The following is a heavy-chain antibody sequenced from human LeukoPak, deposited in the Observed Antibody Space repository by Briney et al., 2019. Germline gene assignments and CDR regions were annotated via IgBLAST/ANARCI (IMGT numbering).Heavy chain of an antibody. J-gene: IGHJ5*02. CDR3: GRGRRGAHNRFDP. CDR2: INHSGST. Sequence: PSETLSLTCAVYGGSFSGYYWSWIRQPPGKGLEWIGEINHSGSTNYNPSLKSRVTISVDTSKNQFSLKLRSVTAADTAVYYCGRGRRGAHNRFDPWGQGTLVTVSS. CDR1: GGSFSGYY. V-gene: IGHV4-34*01.